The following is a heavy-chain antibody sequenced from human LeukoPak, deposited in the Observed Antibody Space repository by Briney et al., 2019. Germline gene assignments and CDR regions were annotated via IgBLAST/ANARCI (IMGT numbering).Heavy chain of an antibody. J-gene: IGHJ5*02. Sequence: PSETLSLTCSVSGGSISSYYWSWIRQPPGKGLEWIGSVCHSGSTNYNPSLKSRVTMSVDTSKNQFSLKLRSVTAADTAVYYCANGGYCSSSSCYPKRFDPWGQGTLVTVSS. CDR2: VCHSGST. D-gene: IGHD2-2*01. CDR1: GGSISSYY. V-gene: IGHV4-59*01. CDR3: ANGGYCSSSSCYPKRFDP.